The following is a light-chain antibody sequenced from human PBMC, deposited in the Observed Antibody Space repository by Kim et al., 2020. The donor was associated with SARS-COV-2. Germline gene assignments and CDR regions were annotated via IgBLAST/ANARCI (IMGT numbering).Light chain of an antibody. CDR1: QGVSSR. J-gene: IGKJ2*01. V-gene: IGKV1-12*01. CDR2: AAN. CDR3: QQANNFPYT. Sequence: ETVTITCRASQGVSSRVAWYQQKPGKAPKLLIYAANNLQSGVPSRFSGSGYGTDFTLTISSLQPEDFATYYCQQANNFPYTFGQGTKLEI.